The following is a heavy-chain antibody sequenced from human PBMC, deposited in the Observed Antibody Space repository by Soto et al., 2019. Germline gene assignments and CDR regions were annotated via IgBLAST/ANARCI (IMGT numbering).Heavy chain of an antibody. V-gene: IGHV1-3*05. J-gene: IGHJ6*02. CDR1: GYTFTSYA. D-gene: IGHD3-10*01. CDR2: INAGNGNT. Sequence: QVQLVQSGAEEKKPGASVKVSCKASGYTFTSYAMHWVRQAPGQRLEWMGWINAGNGNTKYSQKFQGRVTITRDTSASTAYMELSSLRSEDTAVYYCARDRRVVRGVIFCYYGMDVWGQGTTVTVSS. CDR3: ARDRRVVRGVIFCYYGMDV.